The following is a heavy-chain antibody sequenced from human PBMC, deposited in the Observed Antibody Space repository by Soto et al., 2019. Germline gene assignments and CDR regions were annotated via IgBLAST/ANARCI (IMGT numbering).Heavy chain of an antibody. V-gene: IGHV2-5*02. D-gene: IGHD3-9*01. Sequence: QITLKESGPTLVRPTQTLTLTCAFSGFSLSTSGVGVGWIRQPPGKALEWLAVIYWDDSKHYSPSLRSRLTITKDPSKNQVVLTRTNMDPMDTGTYYCAHKGPEDWPLDYWGQGTLVTVSS. CDR2: IYWDDSK. J-gene: IGHJ4*02. CDR3: AHKGPEDWPLDY. CDR1: GFSLSTSGVG.